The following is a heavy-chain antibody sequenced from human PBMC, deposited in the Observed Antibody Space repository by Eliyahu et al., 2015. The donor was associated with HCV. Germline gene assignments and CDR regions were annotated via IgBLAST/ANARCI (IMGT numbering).Heavy chain of an antibody. J-gene: IGHJ3*02. V-gene: IGHV3-53*04. CDR3: AREARGYYDSSGYYIHDAFDI. CDR2: IYSGGST. D-gene: IGHD3-22*01. Sequence: VSVIYSGGSTYYADSVKGRFTISRHNSKNTLYLQMNSLRAEDTAVYYCAREARGYYDSSGYYIHDAFDIWGQGTMVTVSS.